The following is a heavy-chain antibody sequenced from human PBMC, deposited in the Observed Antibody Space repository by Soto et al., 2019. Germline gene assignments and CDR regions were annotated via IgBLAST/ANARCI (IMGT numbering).Heavy chain of an antibody. Sequence: QVQLAQSGAEVRKPGASVKISCKASGYTFINHTIHWVRQAPGQSLEWMGGINAGSGNTKYSDILQGRVTITRDTSATTAYMELSTLRSEDTAVYYCARGHSRSGNWFDPWGQGTLVTVSS. V-gene: IGHV1-3*01. CDR3: ARGHSRSGNWFDP. D-gene: IGHD3-22*01. CDR2: INAGSGNT. J-gene: IGHJ5*02. CDR1: GYTFINHT.